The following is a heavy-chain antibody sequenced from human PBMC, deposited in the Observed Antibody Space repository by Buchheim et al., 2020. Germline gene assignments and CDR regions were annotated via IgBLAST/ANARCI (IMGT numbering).Heavy chain of an antibody. CDR2: INPDTGNR. CDR1: GYTFIDYA. D-gene: IGHD4-17*01. CDR3: ARWSGDYDSFDY. V-gene: IGHV1-3*01. Sequence: QVQLVQSGAEAKKPGASVKVSCKASGYTFIDYAMHWVRQAPGQRLEWMGWINPDTGNRKYSQKFQGRVAIIRDTSASTAYMELSSLRSADTAVYYCARWSGDYDSFDYWGQGTL. J-gene: IGHJ4*02.